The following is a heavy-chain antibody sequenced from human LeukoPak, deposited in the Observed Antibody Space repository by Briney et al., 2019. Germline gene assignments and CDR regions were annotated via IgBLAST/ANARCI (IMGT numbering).Heavy chain of an antibody. J-gene: IGHJ6*02. D-gene: IGHD3-22*01. CDR3: ARGRTYYYDTSRYYPLIYYGMDV. CDR1: GGSFSGYY. Sequence: SETLSLTCAVSGGSFSGYYWYWIRQPPGKGLEWIGEINHGESTNYNPSLKSRATLSVDTSKNQFSLKLTSVTAADTAVYYCARGRTYYYDTSRYYPLIYYGMDVWGQGTTVIVSS. CDR2: INHGEST. V-gene: IGHV4-34*01.